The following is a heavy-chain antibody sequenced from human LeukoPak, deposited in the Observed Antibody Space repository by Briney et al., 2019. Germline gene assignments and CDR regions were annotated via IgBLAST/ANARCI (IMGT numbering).Heavy chain of an antibody. CDR1: GGSISSNNW. D-gene: IGHD3-3*01. CDR3: ARGGGFRITIFGVVNYYFDY. Sequence: SETLSLTCAVSGGSISSNNWWGWVRQPPGKGLEWIGYIYYSGSTYYNPSLKSRVTISVDTSKNQFSLKLSSVTAADTAVYYCARGGGFRITIFGVVNYYFDYWGQGTLVTVSS. V-gene: IGHV4-30-4*01. CDR2: IYYSGST. J-gene: IGHJ4*02.